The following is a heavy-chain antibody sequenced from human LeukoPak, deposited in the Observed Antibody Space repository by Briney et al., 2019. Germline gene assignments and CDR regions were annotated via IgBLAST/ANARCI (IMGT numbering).Heavy chain of an antibody. CDR2: ISGSGGTT. V-gene: IGHV3-23*01. J-gene: IGHJ4*02. CDR1: GFTFSSFA. CDR3: AKRDF. Sequence: GGSLRLSCAASGFTFSSFAMNWVRQAPGKGLEWVSSISGSGGTTYYAGSVKGRFTSSRDNSKNTLFLQMNSLRADDTAIYYCAKRDFWGQGTLVTVSS.